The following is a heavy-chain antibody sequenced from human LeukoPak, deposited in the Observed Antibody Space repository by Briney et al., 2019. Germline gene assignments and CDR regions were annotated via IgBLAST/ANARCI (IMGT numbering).Heavy chain of an antibody. Sequence: GGSLRLSCAASGFTFSSYSMNWVRQAPGKGLEWVSSISGSTSYIYYADSVKGRFTISRDNAKKSLYPQMNSLRAEDTAVYYCARDFYDILTGYYDYWGQGTLVTVSS. J-gene: IGHJ4*02. CDR2: ISGSTSYI. D-gene: IGHD3-9*01. V-gene: IGHV3-21*01. CDR1: GFTFSSYS. CDR3: ARDFYDILTGYYDY.